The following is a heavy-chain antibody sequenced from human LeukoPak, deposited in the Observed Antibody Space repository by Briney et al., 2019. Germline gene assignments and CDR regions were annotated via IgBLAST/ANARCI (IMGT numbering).Heavy chain of an antibody. J-gene: IGHJ4*02. Sequence: PGGSLRLSCTASGFTFSNYGMHWVRQAPGKGLEWVAVISYDGSNEYYADSVKGRFTISRDSSKNTLFLQMNSLRPEDTAVYHCAKVALFSGYYPPFDYWGQGTLVTVSS. CDR2: ISYDGSNE. CDR3: AKVALFSGYYPPFDY. V-gene: IGHV3-30*18. CDR1: GFTFSNYG. D-gene: IGHD3-22*01.